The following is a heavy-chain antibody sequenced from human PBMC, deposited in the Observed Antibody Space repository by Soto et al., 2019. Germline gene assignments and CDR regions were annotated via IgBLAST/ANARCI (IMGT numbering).Heavy chain of an antibody. D-gene: IGHD3-16*02. V-gene: IGHV4-61*08. CDR3: ARSLPPDMNFDY. Sequence: SETLSLTCTVSGGSISSGDYYWSWIRQPPGKGLEWIGYIYYSGSTNYNPSLKSRVTISVDTSKNQFSLMLSSVTAADTAVYYCARSLPPDMNFDYWGQGTLVTVSP. CDR1: GGSISSGDYY. J-gene: IGHJ4*02. CDR2: IYYSGST.